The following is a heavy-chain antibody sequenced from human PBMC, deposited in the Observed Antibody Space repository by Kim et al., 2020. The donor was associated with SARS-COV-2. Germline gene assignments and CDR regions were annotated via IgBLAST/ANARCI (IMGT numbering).Heavy chain of an antibody. J-gene: IGHJ4*02. CDR3: ARAEQWRHMDY. CDR2: INAGTGNT. CDR1: GYTFTKYT. V-gene: IGHV1-3*01. D-gene: IGHD6-19*01. Sequence: ASVKVSCEASGYTFTKYTLHWVRQAPGQRLEWMGWINAGTGNTRYSQNFQDRVTITRDTSASTAYMELSSLTSEDTGVYYCARAEQWRHMDYWGQGTLVTVSS.